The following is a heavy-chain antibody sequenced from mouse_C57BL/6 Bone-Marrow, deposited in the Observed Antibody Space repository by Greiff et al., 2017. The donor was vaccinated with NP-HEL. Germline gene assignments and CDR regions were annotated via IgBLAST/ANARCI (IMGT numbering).Heavy chain of an antibody. CDR1: GYTFTSYW. V-gene: IGHV1-72*01. CDR2: IDTNSGGT. CDR3: SPAIVSYFAY. Sequence: QVQLQQPGAELVKPGASVKLSCKASGYTFTSYWMHWVKQRPGRGLEWIGRIDTNSGGTKYNEKFKSKATLTVDKPSCTAYMHLSSLTSEVSAVYYCSPAIVSYFAYWGQGTTLTVSS. J-gene: IGHJ2*01. D-gene: IGHD2-5*01.